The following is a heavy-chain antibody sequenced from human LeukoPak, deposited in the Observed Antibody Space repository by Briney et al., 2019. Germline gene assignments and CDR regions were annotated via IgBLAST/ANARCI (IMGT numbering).Heavy chain of an antibody. CDR2: ITHSEST. CDR1: NGSFSGYY. Sequence: SETLSLTCSVYNGSFSGYYWSWIREPPGKGLEWIGEITHSESTNYNSSLKSRVTISVDTPKKQFSLKLSSVTAADTGVYYCARGWTVARKQFGRWGQGTLGNGS. CDR3: ARGWTVARKQFGR. D-gene: IGHD6-19*01. J-gene: IGHJ4*01. V-gene: IGHV4-34*01.